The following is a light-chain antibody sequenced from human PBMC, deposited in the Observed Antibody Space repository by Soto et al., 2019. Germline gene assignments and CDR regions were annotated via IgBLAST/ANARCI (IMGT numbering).Light chain of an antibody. CDR1: QSVSSSY. CDR3: QQRSNWPPT. V-gene: IGKV3D-20*02. Sequence: IVLTQSPGTLSLSPRERATLSCRASQSVSSSYLAWYQQKPGQAPRLLIYGASSRATGIPDRFSGSGSGTDFTLTISRLEPEDFAVYYCQQRSNWPPTFGGGTKVDIK. J-gene: IGKJ4*01. CDR2: GAS.